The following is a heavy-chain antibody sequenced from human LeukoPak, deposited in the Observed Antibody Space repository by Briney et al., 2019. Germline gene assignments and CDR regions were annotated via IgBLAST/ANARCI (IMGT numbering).Heavy chain of an antibody. CDR3: ARQTWLQSFDY. Sequence: GGSLRLSCAASGFTFSSYAMHWVRQAPGKGLEWVAVISYDGSNKYYADSVKGRFTISRDNSKNTLYLQMNSLRAEDTAMYYCARQTWLQSFDYWGQGTLVTVSS. J-gene: IGHJ4*02. V-gene: IGHV3-30*04. CDR1: GFTFSSYA. CDR2: ISYDGSNK. D-gene: IGHD5-24*01.